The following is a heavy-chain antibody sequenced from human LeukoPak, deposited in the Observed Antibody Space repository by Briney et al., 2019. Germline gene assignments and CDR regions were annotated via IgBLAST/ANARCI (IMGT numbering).Heavy chain of an antibody. J-gene: IGHJ4*02. CDR3: ATILYSSGWYYFDY. D-gene: IGHD6-19*01. CDR1: GGSISSYY. Sequence: SETLSLTCTASGGSISSYYWSWLRQPPGKGLEWIGFIYYSGITDYNPSLKSRITISVDTSKNQFSLKLSSVTAADTAVYYCATILYSSGWYYFDYWGQGTLVTVSS. CDR2: IYYSGIT. V-gene: IGHV4-59*08.